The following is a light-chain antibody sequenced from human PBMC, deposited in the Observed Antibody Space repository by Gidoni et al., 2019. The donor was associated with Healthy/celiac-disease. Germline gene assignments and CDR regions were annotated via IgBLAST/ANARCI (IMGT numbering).Light chain of an antibody. CDR3: QQYGSSPAT. J-gene: IGKJ1*01. CDR2: GAS. CDR1: QSVSSSY. Sequence: ELVLTQSPGTLSVSPGERATLSCRASQSVSSSYLAWYQQKPGQAPRLLIYGASSRATGIPDWFSGSWSGTDFTLTISRLEPEDFAVYYCQQYGSSPATFGQGTKVEIK. V-gene: IGKV3-20*01.